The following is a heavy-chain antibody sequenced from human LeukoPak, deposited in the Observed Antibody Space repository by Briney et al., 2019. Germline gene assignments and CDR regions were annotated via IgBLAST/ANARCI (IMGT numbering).Heavy chain of an antibody. D-gene: IGHD3-22*01. CDR1: GFTFSIYT. Sequence: GGSLRLSCEASGFTFSIYTMNWVRQAPGKGLEWVSSISSSSSYIYYADSVMGRFTISRDDAKNSLYLQMNSLRAEDTAVYYCASRPGKYYSDSRGYLWGQGTTVTVSS. J-gene: IGHJ6*02. CDR2: ISSSSSYI. CDR3: ASRPGKYYSDSRGYL. V-gene: IGHV3-21*01.